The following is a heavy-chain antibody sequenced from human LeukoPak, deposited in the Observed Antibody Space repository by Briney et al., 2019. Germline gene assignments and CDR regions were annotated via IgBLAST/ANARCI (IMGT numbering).Heavy chain of an antibody. V-gene: IGHV3-74*01. CDR3: ASRRSTSFDY. D-gene: IGHD5/OR15-5a*01. Sequence: GGSLRLSCAASGFTFSNYWMHWVRQAPGKGLEWVSRINSDETSKNYADSVKGRFTISRDNAKNTLYLQMNSLRAEDTAVYYCASRRSTSFDYWGQGTLVTVSS. CDR2: INSDETSK. J-gene: IGHJ4*02. CDR1: GFTFSNYW.